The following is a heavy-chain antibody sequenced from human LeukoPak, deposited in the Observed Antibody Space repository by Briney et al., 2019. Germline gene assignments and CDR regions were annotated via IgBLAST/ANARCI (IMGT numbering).Heavy chain of an antibody. V-gene: IGHV4-59*01. Sequence: PSETLSLTCTVSGGSISSYYWSWIRQPPGKGLEWIGYIYYSGSTNYNPSLKSRVTISVDTSKNQFSLKLTSVTAADTAVYYCARAFYPGYYSYMAVWGKGTTVTVSS. CDR2: IYYSGST. J-gene: IGHJ6*03. D-gene: IGHD3-3*02. CDR1: GGSISSYY. CDR3: ARAFYPGYYSYMAV.